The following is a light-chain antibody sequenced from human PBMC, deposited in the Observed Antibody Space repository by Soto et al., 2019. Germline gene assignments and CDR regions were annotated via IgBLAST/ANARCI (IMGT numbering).Light chain of an antibody. CDR1: SGPVSTNNY. CDR3: ALHMGSGILV. Sequence: QTVVTQEPSFSVSPGGKVTLTLGLSSGPVSTNNYPGWFQQTPGQAPRTLIYDTNIRSSGVPDRFSGSILGNKAALTITGAQADDESDYYCALHMGSGILVFGGGTKVTVL. CDR2: DTN. J-gene: IGLJ3*02. V-gene: IGLV8-61*01.